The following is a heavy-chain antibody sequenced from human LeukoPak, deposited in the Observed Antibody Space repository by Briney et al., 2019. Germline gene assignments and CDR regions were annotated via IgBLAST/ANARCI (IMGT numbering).Heavy chain of an antibody. J-gene: IGHJ4*02. V-gene: IGHV3-33*01. D-gene: IGHD3-22*01. CDR1: GFTFSSYG. CDR3: ARGAPYYYGSSGYYYFDY. CDR2: IWYDGSNK. Sequence: GGSLRLSCAASGFTFSSYGMHWVRQAPGKGLEWVAVIWYDGSNKYYADSVKGRFTISRDNSKDTLYLQMNSLRAEDTAVYYCARGAPYYYGSSGYYYFDYWGQGTLVTVSS.